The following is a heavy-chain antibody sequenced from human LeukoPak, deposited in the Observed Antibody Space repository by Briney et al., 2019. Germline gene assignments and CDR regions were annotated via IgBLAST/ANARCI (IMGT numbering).Heavy chain of an antibody. D-gene: IGHD3-22*01. J-gene: IGHJ3*02. V-gene: IGHV3-48*01. CDR1: GFTFSSYS. CDR3: ARMVYDSSGYYGGGPAAFDI. Sequence: GGSLRLSCAASGFTFSSYSMNWVRQAPGKGLEWVSYISSSSSTIYYADSVKGRFTISRDNAKNSLYLQMNSLRAEDTAVYYCARMVYDSSGYYGGGPAAFDIWGQGTMVTVSS. CDR2: ISSSSSTI.